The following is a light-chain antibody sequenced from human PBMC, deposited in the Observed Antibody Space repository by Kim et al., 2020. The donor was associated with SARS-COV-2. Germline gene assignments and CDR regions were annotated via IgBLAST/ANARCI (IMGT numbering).Light chain of an antibody. V-gene: IGLV2-11*01. CDR3: CSYAGSPPYV. J-gene: IGLJ1*01. Sequence: QSALTQPRSVSGSPGQSVTISCTGTSSDVGGYDYVSWYQQHPGKAPKLIFYDVTKRPSGVPDRFSGSKSGNTASLTISGLQAEDEADYYCCSYAGSPPYVFGTGTKVTVL. CDR1: SSDVGGYDY. CDR2: DVT.